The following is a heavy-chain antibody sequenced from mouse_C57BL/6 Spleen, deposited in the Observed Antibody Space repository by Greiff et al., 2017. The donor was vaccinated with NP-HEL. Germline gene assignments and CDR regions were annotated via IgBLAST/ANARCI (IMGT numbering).Heavy chain of an antibody. V-gene: IGHV1-80*01. CDR1: GYAFSSYW. Sequence: QVQLQQSGAELVKPGASVKISCKASGYAFSSYWMNWVKQRPGKGLEWIGQIYPGDGDTNYNGKFKGKATLTADKSSSTAYMQLSSLTSEDSAVYFCARYGYDDDPFYYAMDYWGQGTSVTVSS. CDR3: ARYGYDDDPFYYAMDY. J-gene: IGHJ4*01. D-gene: IGHD2-2*01. CDR2: IYPGDGDT.